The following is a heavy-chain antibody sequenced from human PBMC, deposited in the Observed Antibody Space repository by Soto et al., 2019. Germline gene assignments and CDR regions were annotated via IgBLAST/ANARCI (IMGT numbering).Heavy chain of an antibody. CDR1: GGSFSGYY. V-gene: IGHV4-34*01. J-gene: IGHJ4*02. CDR2: INHSGST. Sequence: SETLSLTCAVYGGSFSGYYWSWIRQPPGKGLEWIGEINHSGSTNHNPSLKSRVTISVDTSKNQFSLKLSSVTAADTAVYYCARAAGYYDSSGAPFFDYWGQGALVTVSS. D-gene: IGHD3-22*01. CDR3: ARAAGYYDSSGAPFFDY.